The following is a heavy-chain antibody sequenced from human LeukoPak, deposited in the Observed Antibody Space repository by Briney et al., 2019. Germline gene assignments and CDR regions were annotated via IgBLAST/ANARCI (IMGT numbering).Heavy chain of an antibody. CDR2: IYYSGST. CDR1: GGSISSYY. D-gene: IGHD2-21*02. CDR3: ARSAVTRGRFDY. Sequence: SSETLSLTCTVSGGSISSYYWSWIRQPPGKGLEWIGYIYYSGSTNYNPSLKSRVTISVDTSKNQFSLKLSSVTAADTAVYYCARSAVTRGRFDYWGQGTLVTVSS. J-gene: IGHJ4*02. V-gene: IGHV4-59*01.